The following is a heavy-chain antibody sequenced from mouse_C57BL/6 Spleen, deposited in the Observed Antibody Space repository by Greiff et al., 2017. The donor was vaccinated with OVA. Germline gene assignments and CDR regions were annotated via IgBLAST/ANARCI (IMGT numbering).Heavy chain of an antibody. CDR1: GYAFSSSW. Sequence: LVEPGASVKISCKASGYAFSSSWMNWVKQRPGKGLEWIGRIYPGDGDTNYNGKFKGKATLTADKSSSTAYMQLSSLTSEDSAVYFCARFTTAYFDYWGQGTTLTVSS. V-gene: IGHV1-82*01. D-gene: IGHD1-2*01. CDR3: ARFTTAYFDY. J-gene: IGHJ2*01. CDR2: IYPGDGDT.